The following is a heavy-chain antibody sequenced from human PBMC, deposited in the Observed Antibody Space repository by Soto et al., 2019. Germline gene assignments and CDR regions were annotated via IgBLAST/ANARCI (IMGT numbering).Heavy chain of an antibody. V-gene: IGHV3-7*03. CDR3: ARHRVGYRDVES. CDR1: GFTLSSYW. J-gene: IGHJ5*02. Sequence: GSLRLSCAASGFTLSSYWMSLLRQAPGKGLEWVANIEDDGREINYVDSVKGRFTISRDNAKNSVFLQMNSLRAEDTAVYYCARHRVGYRDVESWRQGTLVTVCS. CDR2: IEDDGREI. D-gene: IGHD5-12*01.